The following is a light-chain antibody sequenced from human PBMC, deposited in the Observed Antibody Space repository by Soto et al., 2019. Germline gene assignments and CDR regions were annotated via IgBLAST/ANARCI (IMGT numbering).Light chain of an antibody. CDR2: DVS. V-gene: IGLV2-11*01. CDR1: SSDVGGYNY. Sequence: QSVLTQPRSVSGSPGQSVTISCTGTSSDVGGYNYVSWYQQHPGKAPKLMIYDVSKRPSGVPDRFSGSKSGNTASLTISGLQAEDEAAYYCCSYAGSYVVFGGGTKLTVL. J-gene: IGLJ2*01. CDR3: CSYAGSYVV.